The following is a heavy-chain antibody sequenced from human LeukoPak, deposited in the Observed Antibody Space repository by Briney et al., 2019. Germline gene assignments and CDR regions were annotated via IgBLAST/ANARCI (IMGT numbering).Heavy chain of an antibody. J-gene: IGHJ6*03. Sequence: ASVKVSCKASGYTFTSYAMNWVRQAPGQGLEWMGWINTNAGNPTYAQGFTGRFVFSLDTSVSTAYLQISSLKAEDTAVYYCARVSDYGDPYYYYMDVWGKGTTVTVSS. D-gene: IGHD4-17*01. V-gene: IGHV7-4-1*02. CDR2: INTNAGNP. CDR3: ARVSDYGDPYYYYMDV. CDR1: GYTFTSYA.